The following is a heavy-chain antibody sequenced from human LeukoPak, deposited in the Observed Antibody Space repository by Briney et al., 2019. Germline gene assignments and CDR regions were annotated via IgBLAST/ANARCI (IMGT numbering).Heavy chain of an antibody. D-gene: IGHD3-10*01. V-gene: IGHV3-33*01. J-gene: IGHJ4*02. CDR2: IWFDGSIK. CDR3: VRLFGDKYGRLDY. CDR1: GYNFNGHG. Sequence: PGGSLRLSCAVSGYNFNGHGMHWVRQAPGKELEWVALIWFDGSIKHYADSVKGRFTISRDNSNNMLYLRMNSLRAEDTAVYYCVRLFGDKYGRLDYWGQGALVTVSS.